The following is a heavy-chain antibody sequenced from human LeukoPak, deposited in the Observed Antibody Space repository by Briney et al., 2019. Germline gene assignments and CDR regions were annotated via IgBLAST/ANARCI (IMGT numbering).Heavy chain of an antibody. CDR1: GYTFTNYG. Sequence: ASVKVSCKAYGYTFTNYGIFWVRQAPGQGLEWMGWISAYSGNTNYAQKLQGRVTMTTETSTSTAYMELESLRSDDTAVYYCAISQGSYYDTSGYLGGDYWGQGTLVTVSS. V-gene: IGHV1-18*01. D-gene: IGHD3-22*01. CDR3: AISQGSYYDTSGYLGGDY. J-gene: IGHJ4*02. CDR2: ISAYSGNT.